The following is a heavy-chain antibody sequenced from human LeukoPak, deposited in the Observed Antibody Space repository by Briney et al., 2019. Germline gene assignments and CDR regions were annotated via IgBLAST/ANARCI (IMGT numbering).Heavy chain of an antibody. CDR2: IWYDGSNK. CDR1: GFTFSSYG. V-gene: IGHV3-33*03. CDR3: RISGSSELVFDY. Sequence: GGSLRLSCAASGFTFSSYGMHWVRQAPGKGLEWVAVIWYDGSNKYYADSVKGRFTISRDNAKNTLYLQMNSLRAEDTAVYYCRISGSSELVFDYWGQGTLVTVSS. J-gene: IGHJ4*02. D-gene: IGHD3-10*01.